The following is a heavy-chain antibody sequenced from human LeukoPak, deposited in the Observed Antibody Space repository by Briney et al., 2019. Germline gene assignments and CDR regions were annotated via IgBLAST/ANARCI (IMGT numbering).Heavy chain of an antibody. J-gene: IGHJ5*02. CDR3: ARFSVDTAMRGA. CDR2: ISGDGGST. V-gene: IGHV3-43*02. CDR1: GFTFDDYA. Sequence: GGSLRLSCAASGFTFDDYAMHWVRQAPGKGLEWVSLISGDGGSTYYADSVKGRFTISRDNAKNTLYLQMNSLRAEDTAVYYCARFSVDTAMRGAWGQGTLVTVSS. D-gene: IGHD5-18*01.